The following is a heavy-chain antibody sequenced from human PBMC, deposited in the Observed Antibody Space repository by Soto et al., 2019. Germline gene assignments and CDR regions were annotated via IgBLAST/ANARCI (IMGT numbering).Heavy chain of an antibody. D-gene: IGHD3-16*01. Sequence: QVQLQESGPGLVKPSQTLSLTCTVSGGSFSRGGYYWIWIRQHPGKGLEWIGYIYYSGNTSYNPSLKSRVIISVYTSENQFSLKLTSVTAADTAVYYCARAGALGNFEYWGQGTLVTVSS. CDR3: ARAGALGNFEY. J-gene: IGHJ4*02. CDR1: GGSFSRGGYY. V-gene: IGHV4-31*03. CDR2: IYYSGNT.